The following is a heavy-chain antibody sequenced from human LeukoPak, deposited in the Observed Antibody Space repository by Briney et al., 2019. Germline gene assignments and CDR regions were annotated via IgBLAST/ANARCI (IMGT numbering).Heavy chain of an antibody. CDR2: IYYSGST. CDR3: AREVIAAAGHFDY. V-gene: IGHV4-31*03. Sequence: SETLSLTCTVSGGSISSGGYYWSWIRQHPGKGLEWIGYIYYSGSTYYNPSLRSRVTISVDTSKNQFSLKLSSVTAADTAVYYCAREVIAAAGHFDYWGQGTLVTVSS. D-gene: IGHD6-13*01. CDR1: GGSISSGGYY. J-gene: IGHJ4*02.